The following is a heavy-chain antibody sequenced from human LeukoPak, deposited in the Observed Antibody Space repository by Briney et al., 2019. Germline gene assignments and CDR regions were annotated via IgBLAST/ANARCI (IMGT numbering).Heavy chain of an antibody. CDR1: GGSFSGYY. CDR2: INHSGST. J-gene: IGHJ4*02. V-gene: IGHV4-34*01. D-gene: IGHD5-12*01. CDR3: ARGLWGKRRGYSGYDTTYYFDY. Sequence: KSSETLSLTCAVYGGSFSGYYWSWIRQPPGKGLEWIGEINHSGSTNYNPSLKSRVTISVDTSKNQFSLKLSSVTAADTAVYYCARGLWGKRRGYSGYDTTYYFDYWGQGTLVTVSS.